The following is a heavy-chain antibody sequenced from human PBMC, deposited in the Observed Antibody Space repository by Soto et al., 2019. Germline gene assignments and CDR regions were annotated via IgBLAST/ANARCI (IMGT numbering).Heavy chain of an antibody. CDR3: ASNVGDYDSSGYGFSPDAFDV. CDR2: INPSGGST. J-gene: IGHJ3*01. CDR1: GYTFTSYY. D-gene: IGHD3-22*01. Sequence: ASVKVSCKASGYTFTSYYMHWVRQAPGQGLEWMGIINPSGGSTSYAQKFQGRVTMTRDTSTSTVYMELSSLRSEDTAVYYCASNVGDYDSSGYGFSPDAFDVWGQGAMVTVSS. V-gene: IGHV1-46*01.